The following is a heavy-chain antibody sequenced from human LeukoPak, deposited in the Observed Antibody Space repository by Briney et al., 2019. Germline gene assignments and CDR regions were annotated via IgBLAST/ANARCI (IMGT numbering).Heavy chain of an antibody. CDR3: ARGGSGWNADH. CDR1: GFTFSTNW. V-gene: IGHV3-7*01. D-gene: IGHD6-19*01. Sequence: GGSLRLSCAPSGFTFSTNWMSWVRQAPGKGPEWVANIKRDGSEKDYVGSVRGRFTISRDNAKNSLYLQFDSLRLEDLAIDYCARGGSGWNADHWGQGTLVTVSS. J-gene: IGHJ5*02. CDR2: IKRDGSEK.